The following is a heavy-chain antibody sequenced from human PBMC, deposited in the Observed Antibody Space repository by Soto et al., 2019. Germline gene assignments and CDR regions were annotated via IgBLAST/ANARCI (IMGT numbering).Heavy chain of an antibody. CDR3: ARVRASRGQRDLDF. Sequence: QVQLQQWGAGLLKPSETLSLTCGVYGGSFSGYYWNWIRQPPGKGLEWIGEINRSGGTNYNPSLKSRVTISADTSKKQFSLKRSSVTAADTAVYYCARVRASRGQRDLDFWGQGTLVTVSS. V-gene: IGHV4-34*01. J-gene: IGHJ4*02. D-gene: IGHD6-13*01. CDR1: GGSFSGYY. CDR2: INRSGGT.